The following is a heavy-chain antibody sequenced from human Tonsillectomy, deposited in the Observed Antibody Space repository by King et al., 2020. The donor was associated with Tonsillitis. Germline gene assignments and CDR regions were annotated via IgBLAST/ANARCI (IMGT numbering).Heavy chain of an antibody. CDR1: GFIVSSNY. Sequence: VQLVESGGALVQPGGSLRLSCAASGFIVSSNYMTWVRQAPGKGLEYVSVIYNNGETYYAGSVKGRFIISRDSSKNTLYLQMNTLRVEDTAVYYFPRAERSYYGSGREVWGQGTTVTVSS. D-gene: IGHD3-10*01. CDR2: IYNNGET. J-gene: IGHJ6*02. CDR3: PRAERSYYGSGREV. V-gene: IGHV3-66*01.